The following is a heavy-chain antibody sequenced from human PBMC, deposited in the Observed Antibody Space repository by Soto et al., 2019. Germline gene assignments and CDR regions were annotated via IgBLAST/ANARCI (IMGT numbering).Heavy chain of an antibody. Sequence: QLQLQESGPGLVKPSETLSLTCTVSGGSISSSSYYWGWIRQPPGKGLEWIGSIYYSGSTYYNPSLKSRVTISVDTSKNQFSLKLSSVTAADTAVYYCARRKMEGGSSWYFDYWGQGTLVTVSS. V-gene: IGHV4-39*01. CDR3: ARRKMEGGSSWYFDY. CDR2: IYYSGST. CDR1: GGSISSSSYY. J-gene: IGHJ4*02. D-gene: IGHD6-13*01.